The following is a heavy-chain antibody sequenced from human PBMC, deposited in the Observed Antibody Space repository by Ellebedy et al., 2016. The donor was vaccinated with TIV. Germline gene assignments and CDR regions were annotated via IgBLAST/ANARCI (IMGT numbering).Heavy chain of an antibody. Sequence: PGGSLKLSCAASRVSDRSNYVSWVRQAPGKGLEWVSYIYTGDSTYHADSVKGRFTISRDNSKNTVSLQMDRLRAEDTAVYYCAADRDATGFVFWGRGALVTVSS. J-gene: IGHJ4*02. V-gene: IGHV3-53*05. D-gene: IGHD1-1*01. CDR1: RVSDRSNY. CDR2: IYTGDST. CDR3: AADRDATGFVF.